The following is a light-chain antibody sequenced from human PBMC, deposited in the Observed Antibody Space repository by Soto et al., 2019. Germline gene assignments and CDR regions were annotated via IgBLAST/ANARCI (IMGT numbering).Light chain of an antibody. Sequence: EIVLTQSPGTLSLSPGEGATLSCRASQSVSSSYLAWYQQKPGQAPRLLIYGASIRATGIPDRFSGSGSGTDFTLTISRLEPEDFAVYYCQQYGSSPQFGPGTKVDIK. CDR2: GAS. CDR1: QSVSSSY. V-gene: IGKV3-20*01. J-gene: IGKJ3*01. CDR3: QQYGSSPQ.